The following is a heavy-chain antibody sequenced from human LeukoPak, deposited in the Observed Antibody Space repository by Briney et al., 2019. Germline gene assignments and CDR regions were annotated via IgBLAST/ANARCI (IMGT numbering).Heavy chain of an antibody. CDR1: GGSISSGGYS. V-gene: IGHV4-30-2*01. CDR2: IYHSGST. D-gene: IGHD1-7*01. J-gene: IGHJ4*02. CDR3: ARVRGKLPPDY. Sequence: SETLSLTCAVSGGSISSGGYSWSWIRQPPGKGLEWIGYIYHSGSTYYNPSLKSRDTISVDRSKDQFSLKLSSVTAADTAVYYCARVRGKLPPDYWGQGTLVTVSS.